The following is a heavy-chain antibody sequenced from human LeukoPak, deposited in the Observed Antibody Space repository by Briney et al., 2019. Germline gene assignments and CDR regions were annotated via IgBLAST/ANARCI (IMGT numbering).Heavy chain of an antibody. CDR1: GFTFSSYA. CDR2: ISYDGSNK. Sequence: GRSLRLSCAASGFTFSSYAMHWVRQAPGKGLEWVAVISYDGSNKYYADSVKGRFTISRDNSKNTLYLQMNGLRAEDTAVYYCATIYGSGSPSWGQGTLVTVSS. J-gene: IGHJ4*02. D-gene: IGHD3-10*01. V-gene: IGHV3-30-3*01. CDR3: ATIYGSGSPS.